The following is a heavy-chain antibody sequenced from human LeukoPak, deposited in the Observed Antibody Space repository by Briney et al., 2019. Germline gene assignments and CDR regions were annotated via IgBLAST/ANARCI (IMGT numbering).Heavy chain of an antibody. D-gene: IGHD2-2*01. Sequence: GGSLRLSCAVSGYTFSDHYIDWVRQAPGEGLEWVGHTRNKANNYATEYAASVKGRFTISRDDSRNSVYLQMNSLRTEDTAVYYCAKDRSFTSLNWFDPWGQGTLVTVSS. CDR1: GYTFSDHY. V-gene: IGHV3-72*01. CDR2: TRNKANNYAT. J-gene: IGHJ5*02. CDR3: AKDRSFTSLNWFDP.